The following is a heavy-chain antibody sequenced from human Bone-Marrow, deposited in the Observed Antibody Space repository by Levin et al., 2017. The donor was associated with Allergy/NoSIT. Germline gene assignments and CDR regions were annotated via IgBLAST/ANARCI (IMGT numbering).Heavy chain of an antibody. CDR1: GFTFNAFH. D-gene: IGHD3-22*01. CDR2: ISNDGGHK. CDR3: AKQSPGGSSGLDY. Sequence: PGGSLRLSCAASGFTFNAFHMHWVRQAPGKGLEWVTCISNDGGHKSYADSVKGRFTISRDISKRTLSLQMTSLTTEDTAVYYCAKQSPGGSSGLDYWGQGTLVTVSS. J-gene: IGHJ4*02. V-gene: IGHV3-30*18.